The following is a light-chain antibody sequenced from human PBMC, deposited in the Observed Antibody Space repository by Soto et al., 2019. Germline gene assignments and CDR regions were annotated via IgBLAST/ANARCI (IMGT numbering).Light chain of an antibody. CDR3: CSYAGSSTWV. CDR2: EAS. J-gene: IGLJ1*01. CDR1: TSDIGSYNL. Sequence: QSALTQPASVSGSPGQSITISCTGTTSDIGSYNLVSWYQQHPGKFPKIIIYEASKRPSGAPYRFSGSKSGNTASLTISGLQAEDEAYYSCCSYAGSSTWVFGTGHKLTVL. V-gene: IGLV2-23*01.